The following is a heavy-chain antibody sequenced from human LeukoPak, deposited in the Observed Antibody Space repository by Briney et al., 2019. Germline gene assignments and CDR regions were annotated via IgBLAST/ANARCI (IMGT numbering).Heavy chain of an antibody. CDR2: IYYSGST. CDR3: ARQSGGITANGTKPIYY. V-gene: IGHV4-39*01. J-gene: IGHJ4*02. Sequence: SETLSLTCTVSGASFSSSTYYWGWIRQPPGKGLEWIGSIYYSGSTYYNPSLKSRVTMSVDTSKNQFSLKLSSVTAADTAGYYRARQSGGITANGTKPIYYWGQGTLVTVSS. D-gene: IGHD6-13*01. CDR1: GASFSSSTYY.